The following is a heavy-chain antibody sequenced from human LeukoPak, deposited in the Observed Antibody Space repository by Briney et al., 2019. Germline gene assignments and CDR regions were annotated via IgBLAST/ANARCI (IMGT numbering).Heavy chain of an antibody. D-gene: IGHD2-15*01. CDR3: AGPDGGYCSGGSCYNYGDFHDAFDI. CDR2: IYPGDSDT. V-gene: IGHV5-51*01. J-gene: IGHJ3*02. CDR1: GYSFTSYW. Sequence: ESLKISCKGSGYSFTSYWIGWVRQMPGKGLEWMGIIYPGDSDTRYSPSFQGQVTISADKSISTAYLQWSSLKASDTAMYYCAGPDGGYCSGGSCYNYGDFHDAFDIWGQGTMVTVSS.